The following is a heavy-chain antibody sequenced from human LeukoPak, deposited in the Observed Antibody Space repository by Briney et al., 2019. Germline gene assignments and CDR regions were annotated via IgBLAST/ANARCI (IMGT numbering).Heavy chain of an antibody. CDR3: AKMGPTTVTTAFDY. CDR2: ISYGGSNE. V-gene: IGHV3-30*18. J-gene: IGHJ4*02. CDR1: GFTFSSYG. Sequence: AGGSLRLSCAASGFTFSSYGMHWVRQAPGKGLEWVAVISYGGSNEYYADSVKGRFTISRDNSKNTLYLQMNSLRAEDTAAYYCAKMGPTTVTTAFDYWGQGTLVTVSS. D-gene: IGHD4-17*01.